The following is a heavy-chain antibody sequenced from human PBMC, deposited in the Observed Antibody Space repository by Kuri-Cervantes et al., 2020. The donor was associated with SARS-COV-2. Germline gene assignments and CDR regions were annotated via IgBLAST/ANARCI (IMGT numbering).Heavy chain of an antibody. V-gene: IGHV3-33*08. CDR1: RSTFSSYG. CDR2: IWYGVSNK. CDR3: AREGTHLSSYYYMDV. J-gene: IGHJ6*03. Sequence: GESLKISGAASRSTFSSYGMQLVRQAPGKGLEWVAVIWYGVSNKYSADSVTGRFTISRDDAKNSLYLQMSSLRAEDTAVYYCAREGTHLSSYYYMDVWGKGTTVTVSS. D-gene: IGHD2/OR15-2a*01.